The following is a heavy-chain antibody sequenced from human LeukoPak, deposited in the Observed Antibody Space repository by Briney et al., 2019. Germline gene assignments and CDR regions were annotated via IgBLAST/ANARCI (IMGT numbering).Heavy chain of an antibody. CDR1: GFTFNSYG. D-gene: IGHD6-19*01. CDR3: AKVASVAGPFDY. J-gene: IGHJ4*02. V-gene: IGHV3-23*01. CDR2: ISGSGGTT. Sequence: GGSLRLSCAASGFTFNSYGMSWVRQAPGKGLEWVSGISGSGGTTYYADSVKGRFTISSDNSKKTLYLQMNSLRAEDTAVYYCAKVASVAGPFDYWGQGTLVTVSS.